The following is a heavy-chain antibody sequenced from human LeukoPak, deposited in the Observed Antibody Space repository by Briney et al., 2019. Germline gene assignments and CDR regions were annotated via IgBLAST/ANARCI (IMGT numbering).Heavy chain of an antibody. CDR3: AKEARTVLATAALDY. CDR2: ISGSGVST. J-gene: IGHJ4*02. CDR1: GFTFSNYA. D-gene: IGHD3-3*02. Sequence: PGGSLRLSCAASGFTFSNYAMTWVRQAPGKGLEWVSTISGSGVSTYYADSVKGRFTISRDNSKNTLSLQMSSLRAEDTAVYYCAKEARTVLATAALDYWGQGTLVTVSS. V-gene: IGHV3-23*01.